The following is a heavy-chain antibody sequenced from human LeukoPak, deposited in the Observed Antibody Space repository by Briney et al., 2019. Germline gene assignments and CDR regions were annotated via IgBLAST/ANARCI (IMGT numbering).Heavy chain of an antibody. CDR2: IYTSGST. V-gene: IGHV4-4*07. D-gene: IGHD1-26*01. CDR1: GGSISSYY. CDR3: ARESNVVGATGDAFDI. J-gene: IGHJ3*02. Sequence: TSETLSLTCTVSGGSISSYYWSWIRQPAGKGLEWIGRIYTSGSTNYNPSLKSRVTMSVDTSKNQFSLKLSSVTAADTAVYYCARESNVVGATGDAFDIWGQGTMVTVSS.